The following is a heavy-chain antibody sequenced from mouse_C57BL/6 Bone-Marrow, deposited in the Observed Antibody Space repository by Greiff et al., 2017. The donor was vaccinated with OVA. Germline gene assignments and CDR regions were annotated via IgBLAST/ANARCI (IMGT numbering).Heavy chain of an antibody. CDR1: GFTFSSYG. V-gene: IGHV5-6*01. CDR3: ARQGGNGVDY. CDR2: ISSGGSYT. J-gene: IGHJ4*01. D-gene: IGHD2-1*01. Sequence: EVKLMESGGDLVKPGGSLKLSCAASGFTFSSYGMSWVRQTPDKRLEWVATISSGGSYTYYPDSVKGRFTISRDSAKNTLYLQMSSLKSEDTAMYYCARQGGNGVDYWGQGTSVTVSS.